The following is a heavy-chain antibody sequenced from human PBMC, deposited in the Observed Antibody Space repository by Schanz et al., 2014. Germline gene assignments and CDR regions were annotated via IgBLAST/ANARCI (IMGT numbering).Heavy chain of an antibody. Sequence: QVQLQESGPGLVKPSETLSLTCTVSGGSISSFYWSWIRQPPGKGLEWIGYIYYSGTTYYNPSLKMRVTISVDPSKTQFSLKLPSVTAADTAVYYCARVTTTEFLYYFDNWGQGTLVTVSA. J-gene: IGHJ4*02. CDR1: GGSISSFY. D-gene: IGHD4-17*01. V-gene: IGHV4-59*12. CDR2: IYYSGTT. CDR3: ARVTTTEFLYYFDN.